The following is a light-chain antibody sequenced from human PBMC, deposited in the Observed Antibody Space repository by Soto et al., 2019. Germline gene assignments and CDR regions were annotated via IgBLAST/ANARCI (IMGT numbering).Light chain of an antibody. Sequence: DIQMTQSPSSLSASVGDIITITCRASQSISNYLNWYQHKPGKAPKLLIYAASGLQSGVPSRFSGSGSGTDFTLTISSLQVEDFATYYCQQSYRTPQTFGQGTKVEIK. CDR3: QQSYRTPQT. V-gene: IGKV1-39*01. CDR2: AAS. J-gene: IGKJ1*01. CDR1: QSISNY.